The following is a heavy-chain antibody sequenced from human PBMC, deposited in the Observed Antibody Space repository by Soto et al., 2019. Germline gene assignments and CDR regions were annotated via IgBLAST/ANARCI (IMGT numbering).Heavy chain of an antibody. CDR3: AKDIRTGTKNYYYYGVDV. CDR1: GFAFLTAA. Sequence: GSLRLACSASGFAFLTAAITWVRQAPGTGLEWVSVISGSGGSSYYADSVKGRFTISRDNSKNTLYLQMTSLRAEDTAVYYCAKDIRTGTKNYYYYGVDVWGQGTTVTVSS. V-gene: IGHV3-23*01. D-gene: IGHD1-1*01. CDR2: ISGSGGSS. J-gene: IGHJ6*02.